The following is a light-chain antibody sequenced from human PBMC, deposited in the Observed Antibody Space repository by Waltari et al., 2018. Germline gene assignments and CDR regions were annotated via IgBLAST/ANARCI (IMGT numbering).Light chain of an antibody. J-gene: IGLJ2*01. Sequence: QSALTQPASVSGSPGQSLTISCTGTSSAVGGYNPASWYQDHPGQAPKVIIYDVSDRPSGISERFSGSKSGNTASLTISGLQAEDEADYYCSSQSSDNVVLFGGGTKLTVL. CDR3: SSQSSDNVVL. CDR2: DVS. CDR1: SSAVGGYNP. V-gene: IGLV2-14*03.